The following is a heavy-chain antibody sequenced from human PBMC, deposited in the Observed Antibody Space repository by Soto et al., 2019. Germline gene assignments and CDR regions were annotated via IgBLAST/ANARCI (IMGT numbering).Heavy chain of an antibody. Sequence: SETLSLTCAVSGGSISSGGYSWSWIRQPPGKGLEWIGYIYHSGSTYYNPSLKSRVTISVDRSKNQFSLKLSSVTAADTAVYYCASGYSNYYFDYWGQGTLVTVSS. J-gene: IGHJ4*02. D-gene: IGHD4-4*01. CDR2: IYHSGST. CDR3: ASGYSNYYFDY. CDR1: GGSISSGGYS. V-gene: IGHV4-30-2*01.